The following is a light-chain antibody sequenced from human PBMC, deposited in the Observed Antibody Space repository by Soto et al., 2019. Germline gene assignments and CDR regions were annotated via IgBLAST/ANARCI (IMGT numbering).Light chain of an antibody. CDR3: CSYAGSSSAI. J-gene: IGLJ1*01. CDR1: SSDVGTYNL. V-gene: IGLV2-23*02. CDR2: EVT. Sequence: QSALTQPASVSGSAGQSITISCSGTSSDVGTYNLVSWYQQYPGKAPRLMIYEVTKRPSGVSNRFSGSKSGNTASLTISGLQPEDEADYYYCSYAGSSSAIFGTGTKLTVL.